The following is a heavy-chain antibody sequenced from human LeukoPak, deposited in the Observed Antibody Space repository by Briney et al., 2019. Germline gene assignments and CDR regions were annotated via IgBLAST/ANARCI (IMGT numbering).Heavy chain of an antibody. CDR2: ISWNSGSI. J-gene: IGHJ4*02. CDR3: AKDYYDSSGYSVAPGTFDY. CDR1: GFTFDDYA. V-gene: IGHV3-9*01. D-gene: IGHD3-22*01. Sequence: PGGSLRLSSAASGFTFDDYAMHWVRQAPGKGLEWVSGISWNSGSIGYADSVKGRFTISRDNAKNSLYLQMNSLRAEDTALYYCAKDYYDSSGYSVAPGTFDYWGQGTLVTVSS.